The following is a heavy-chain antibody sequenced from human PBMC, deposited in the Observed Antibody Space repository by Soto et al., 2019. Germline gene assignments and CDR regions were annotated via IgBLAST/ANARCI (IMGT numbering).Heavy chain of an antibody. Sequence: PGGSLGLSCAASGFTFSSYEMNWVRQAPGKGLEWVSYISSSGSTIYYADSVKGRFTISRDNAKNSLYLQMNSLRAEDTAVYYCARDFRLPAEGPDGYNPYYYYYGMDVWGQGTTVTVSS. CDR2: ISSSGSTI. D-gene: IGHD5-12*01. V-gene: IGHV3-48*03. CDR3: ARDFRLPAEGPDGYNPYYYYYGMDV. CDR1: GFTFSSYE. J-gene: IGHJ6*02.